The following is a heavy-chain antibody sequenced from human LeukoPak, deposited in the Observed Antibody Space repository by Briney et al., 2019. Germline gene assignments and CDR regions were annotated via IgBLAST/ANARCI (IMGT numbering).Heavy chain of an antibody. CDR2: IKDGGTTT. CDR1: GFIFSSYW. D-gene: IGHD3-22*01. J-gene: IGHJ1*01. CDR3: ARAPSEIGGYYPEYFRH. V-gene: IGHV3-74*01. Sequence: GGSLRLSCAVFGFIFSSYWIHWIRQVPGKGLVWVSRIKDGGTTTDYADSVKGRFTISRDDAKNTLYLQMNSLRAEDTAVYYCARAPSEIGGYYPEYFRHWGQGTLVTVSS.